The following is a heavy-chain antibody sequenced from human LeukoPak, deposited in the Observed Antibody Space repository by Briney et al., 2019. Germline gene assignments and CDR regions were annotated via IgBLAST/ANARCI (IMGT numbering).Heavy chain of an antibody. J-gene: IGHJ6*03. D-gene: IGHD3-22*01. CDR2: ISSSSSYI. Sequence: GGSLRLSCAASGFTFSSYSMNWVRQAPGKGLEWVSSISSSSSYIYYADSVKGRFTISRDNAKNSLYLQMNSLRAEDTALYYCARERDSSGYYNHYMDVWGKGTTVTVSS. CDR3: ARERDSSGYYNHYMDV. CDR1: GFTFSSYS. V-gene: IGHV3-21*04.